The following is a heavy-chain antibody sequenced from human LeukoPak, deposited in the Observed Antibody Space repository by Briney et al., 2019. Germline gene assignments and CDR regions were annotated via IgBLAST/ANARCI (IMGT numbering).Heavy chain of an antibody. J-gene: IGHJ4*02. CDR1: GGSFSGYY. CDR3: ARPFSTMVRGYFDY. D-gene: IGHD3-10*01. V-gene: IGHV4-34*01. CDR2: INHSGST. Sequence: PSETLPLTCAVYGGSFSGYYWSWIRQPPGKGLEWIGEINHSGSTNYNPSLKSRVTISVDTSKNQFSLKLSSVTAADTAVYYCARPFSTMVRGYFDYWGQGTLVTVSS.